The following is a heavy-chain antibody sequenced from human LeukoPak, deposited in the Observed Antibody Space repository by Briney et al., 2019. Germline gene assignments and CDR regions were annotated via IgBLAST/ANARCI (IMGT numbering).Heavy chain of an antibody. Sequence: PGGSLRLSCAASGFTFSSYSMNWVRQAPGKGLEWVSSISSSGSTIYYADSVKGRFTISRDNAKNSLYLQMNSLRAEDTALYYCVASGYDYYYYYYMDVWGKGTTVTISS. CDR1: GFTFSSYS. V-gene: IGHV3-48*04. CDR3: VASGYDYYYYYYMDV. CDR2: ISSSGSTI. D-gene: IGHD5-12*01. J-gene: IGHJ6*03.